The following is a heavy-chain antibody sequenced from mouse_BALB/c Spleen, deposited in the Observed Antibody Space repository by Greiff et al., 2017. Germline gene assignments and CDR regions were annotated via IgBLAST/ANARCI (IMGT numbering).Heavy chain of an antibody. V-gene: IGHV5-17*02. CDR3: ARLGHAMDY. J-gene: IGHJ4*01. CDR2: ISSGSSTI. CDR1: GFTFSSFG. Sequence: EVQLQESGGGLVQPGGSRKLSCAASGFTFSSFGMHWVRQAPEKGLEWVAYISSGSSTIYYADTVKGRFTISRDNPKNTLFLQMTSLRSEDTAMYYCARLGHAMDYWGQGTSVTVSS. D-gene: IGHD4-1*01.